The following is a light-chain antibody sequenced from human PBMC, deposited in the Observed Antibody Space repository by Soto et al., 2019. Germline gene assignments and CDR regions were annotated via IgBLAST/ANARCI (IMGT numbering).Light chain of an antibody. CDR3: CSYVGSSTYV. J-gene: IGLJ1*01. CDR2: AVS. Sequence: QSVLTQPASVSGSPGQSITISCTGTSSDVGLYDYVSWYQQHPGKAPQLMIYAVSNRPSGVSNRFSASKSGNTASLTISGLQAEDEADYYCCSYVGSSTYVFGTGTKVTVL. V-gene: IGLV2-14*01. CDR1: SSDVGLYDY.